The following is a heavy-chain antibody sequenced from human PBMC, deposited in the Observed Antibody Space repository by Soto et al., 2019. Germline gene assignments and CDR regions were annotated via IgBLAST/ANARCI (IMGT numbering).Heavy chain of an antibody. CDR1: AYTFDRYG. V-gene: IGHV1-18*01. CDR3: ARMIFGVVLSPFYD. J-gene: IGHJ4*02. CDR2: ITVDNGVT. Sequence: QVQLVQSAAEVKTPGASVRVSCKASAYTFDRYGISWVRQAPGQGPEWMGRITVDNGVTNYARNVQGRVPMTTDASTSTAYMELKSLRSDDTAVYYCARMIFGVVLSPFYDWGQGTLVTVSS. D-gene: IGHD3-3*01.